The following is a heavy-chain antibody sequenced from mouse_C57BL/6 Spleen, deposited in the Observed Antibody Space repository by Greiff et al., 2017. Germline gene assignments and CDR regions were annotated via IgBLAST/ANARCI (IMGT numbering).Heavy chain of an antibody. D-gene: IGHD1-1*02. CDR2: ISSGGSYT. Sequence: VQLKESGGDLVKPGGSLKLSCAASGFTFSSYGMSWVRQTPDKRLEWVATISSGGSYTYYPDSVKGRFTISRDNAKNTLYLQMSSLKSEDTAMYYCARQVGPYYFDYWGQGTTLTVSS. V-gene: IGHV5-6*01. J-gene: IGHJ2*01. CDR3: ARQVGPYYFDY. CDR1: GFTFSSYG.